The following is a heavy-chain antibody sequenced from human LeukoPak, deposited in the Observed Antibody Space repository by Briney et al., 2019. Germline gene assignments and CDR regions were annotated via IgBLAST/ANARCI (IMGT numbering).Heavy chain of an antibody. J-gene: IGHJ4*02. Sequence: ASVKVSCKPSGDTFTEYTTQWSQHARGKGVRWMGRIDPEDSEIIYAENFQGRLTITTDTSTDTAYMELSGLTFDDTAVYFCATTGVPVDYWGQGTLVTVSS. V-gene: IGHV1-69-2*01. CDR2: IDPEDSEI. CDR3: ATTGVPVDY. D-gene: IGHD2-8*02. CDR1: GDTFTEYT.